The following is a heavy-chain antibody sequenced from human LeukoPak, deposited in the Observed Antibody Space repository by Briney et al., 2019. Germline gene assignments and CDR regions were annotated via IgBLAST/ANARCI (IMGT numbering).Heavy chain of an antibody. V-gene: IGHV1-46*01. CDR3: ARDVDTASHTGVGGPSY. Sequence: ASVKVSCKASGYTFTSYYMHWVRQAPGQGLEWMGIINPSGGSTSYAQKFQGRVTMTRDTSTSTVYMELSSLRSEDTAVYYCARDVDTASHTGVGGPSYWGQGTLVTVSS. D-gene: IGHD5-18*01. CDR1: GYTFTSYY. CDR2: INPSGGST. J-gene: IGHJ4*02.